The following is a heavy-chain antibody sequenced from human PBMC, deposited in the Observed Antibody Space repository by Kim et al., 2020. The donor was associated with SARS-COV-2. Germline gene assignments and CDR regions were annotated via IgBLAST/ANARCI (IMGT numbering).Heavy chain of an antibody. J-gene: IGHJ6*02. CDR1: GFTFSSYA. D-gene: IGHD6-13*01. V-gene: IGHV3-30-3*01. Sequence: GGSLRLSCAASGFTFSSYAMHWVRQAPGKGLEWVAVISYDGSNKYYADSVKGRFTISRDNSKNTLYLQMNSLRAEDTAVYYCASIPRIAAAGYYYYGMDVWGQGTTVTVSS. CDR2: ISYDGSNK. CDR3: ASIPRIAAAGYYYYGMDV.